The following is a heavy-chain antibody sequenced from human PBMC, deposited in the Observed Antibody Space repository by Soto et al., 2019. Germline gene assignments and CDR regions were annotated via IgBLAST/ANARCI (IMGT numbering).Heavy chain of an antibody. CDR1: GFALSSFA. V-gene: IGHV3-23*01. D-gene: IGHD1-1*01. Sequence: GGALRLSCAASGFALSSFALNWVRPAPGKGLDWVSVISDSGATTYYSDSVKGRFTISRDNSKSTLYLQLNNLRAEDTAVYYCANLDWSQLPNNFDYWGQGTLVTVSS. CDR3: ANLDWSQLPNNFDY. J-gene: IGHJ4*02. CDR2: ISDSGATT.